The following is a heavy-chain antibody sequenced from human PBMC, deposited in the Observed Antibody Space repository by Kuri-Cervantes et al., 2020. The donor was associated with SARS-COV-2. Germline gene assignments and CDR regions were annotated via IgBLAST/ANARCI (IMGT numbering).Heavy chain of an antibody. V-gene: IGHV5-51*01. Sequence: GESLKISCKGSGYSFTSYWIGWVRQMPGKRLEWMGIIYPGDSDTRYSPPFQGQVTISAVKSISTAYLQWSSLTASDTAMYYCARQKYQLLYNWFDPWGQGTLVTVSS. J-gene: IGHJ5*02. D-gene: IGHD2-2*01. CDR3: ARQKYQLLYNWFDP. CDR2: IYPGDSDT. CDR1: GYSFTSYW.